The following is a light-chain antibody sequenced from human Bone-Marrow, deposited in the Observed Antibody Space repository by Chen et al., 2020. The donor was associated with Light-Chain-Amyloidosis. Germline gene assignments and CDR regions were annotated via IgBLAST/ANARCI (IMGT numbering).Light chain of an antibody. CDR1: QSVSSS. Sequence: EIVLTQSPGTLSLSPGERATLSCRASQSVSSSLAWYQHKPGQAPRLLIYDASTRATDIPSRFRGSGSGTEFTLTITSLTSEDFALYYCQQYNDWPLTFGGGTKVE. V-gene: IGKV3-15*01. CDR2: DAS. J-gene: IGKJ4*01. CDR3: QQYNDWPLT.